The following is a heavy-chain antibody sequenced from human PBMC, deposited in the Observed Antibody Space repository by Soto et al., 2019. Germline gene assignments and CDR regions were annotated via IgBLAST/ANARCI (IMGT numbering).Heavy chain of an antibody. CDR2: IIPIFGTA. CDR1: GGTFSSYA. D-gene: IGHD6-19*01. CDR3: ARAYSSGWYVPGFDY. J-gene: IGHJ4*02. V-gene: IGHV1-69*13. Sequence: GASVKVSCKASGGTFSSYAISWVRQAPGQGLEWMGGIIPIFGTANYARKFQGRVTITADESTSTAYMELSSLRSEDTAVYYCARAYSSGWYVPGFDYWGQGTLVTVSS.